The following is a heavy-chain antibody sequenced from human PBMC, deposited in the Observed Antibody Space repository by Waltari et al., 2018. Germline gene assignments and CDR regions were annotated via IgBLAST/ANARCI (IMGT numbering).Heavy chain of an antibody. CDR1: GGSFSGYY. D-gene: IGHD2-8*02. Sequence: QVQLQQWGAGLLQPSETLSLTCAVYGGSFSGYYWGWIRQSPGKGLEWIGEINHAGNRNYNPSLRSRVTMLVDTSRSQFSLKLSSMTAADTALYYCVRLEDCSGPGVNCYSGDSFALDVWGQGTTVTVSS. CDR3: VRLEDCSGPGVNCYSGDSFALDV. CDR2: INHAGNR. J-gene: IGHJ6*02. V-gene: IGHV4-34*02.